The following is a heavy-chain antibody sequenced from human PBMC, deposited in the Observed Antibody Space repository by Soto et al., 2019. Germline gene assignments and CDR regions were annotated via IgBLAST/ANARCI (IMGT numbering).Heavy chain of an antibody. CDR3: TRDVGPVTIFGEALSGYFGF. CDR2: IYPGDSET. J-gene: IGHJ4*02. D-gene: IGHD3-3*01. V-gene: IGHV5-51*01. CDR1: GYTFSSNW. Sequence: PGESLKISCQTSGYTFSSNWIGWVRQMPGKGLEWMGIIYPGDSETRYSPSFQGQVTISADRSFSTAYLQWTSLQASDTAFYYCTRDVGPVTIFGEALSGYFGFWGQGTLVTVSS.